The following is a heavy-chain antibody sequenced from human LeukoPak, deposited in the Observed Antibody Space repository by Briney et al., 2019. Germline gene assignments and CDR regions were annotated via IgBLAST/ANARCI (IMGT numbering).Heavy chain of an antibody. D-gene: IGHD3-22*01. J-gene: IGHJ4*02. CDR3: ARLGAYYYDSSGYYCNRYFDY. Sequence: SETLSLTCTVSGYSISSGYYWGWIRQSPGKGLEWIGSVYHSGSTYYNPSLKSPVTISVDTSKNQFSLELSSVTAADTAVYYCARLGAYYYDSSGYYCNRYFDYWGQGILVTVSS. CDR2: VYHSGST. V-gene: IGHV4-38-2*02. CDR1: GYSISSGYY.